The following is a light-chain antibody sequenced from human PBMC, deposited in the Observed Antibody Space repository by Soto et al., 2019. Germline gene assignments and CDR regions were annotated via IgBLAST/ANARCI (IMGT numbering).Light chain of an antibody. Sequence: EIVMTQSPATLSVSPGERASLSCRARQSVSSDLAWYQQKPGQAPRLLIYGASTRATGIPARFTGSGSGTEFTLTISSLQSEDFAVYSCQQYNKWPRTFGQGTKVEIK. CDR3: QQYNKWPRT. V-gene: IGKV3-15*01. CDR1: QSVSSD. J-gene: IGKJ1*01. CDR2: GAS.